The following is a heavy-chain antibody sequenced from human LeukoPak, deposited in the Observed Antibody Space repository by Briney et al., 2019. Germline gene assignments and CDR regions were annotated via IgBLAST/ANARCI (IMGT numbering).Heavy chain of an antibody. CDR1: GGSISSYY. J-gene: IGHJ4*02. V-gene: IGHV4-59*01. CDR3: ARGSSWYYFDY. D-gene: IGHD6-13*01. Sequence: PSETLSLTCTVSGGSISSYYWSWIRQPPGKGLEWIGYIYHSGSTNYNPSLKSRVTISVDTSKNQFSLKLSSVTAADTAVYYCARGSSWYYFDYWGQGTLVTVSS. CDR2: IYHSGST.